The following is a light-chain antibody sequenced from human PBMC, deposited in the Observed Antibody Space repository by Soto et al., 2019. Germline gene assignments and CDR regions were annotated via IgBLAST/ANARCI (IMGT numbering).Light chain of an antibody. CDR2: GAS. CDR1: QSVSNDF. Sequence: EIVMTQSPSTLSVSPGQRVTLSCRPSQSVSNDFLAWYQQKPGQAPRLLIYGASTRATDVPDRFSGSGSGADFTLTISRLEPEDFAVYYCQQYGSSPPRTFGQGTKVDIK. V-gene: IGKV3-20*01. CDR3: QQYGSSPPRT. J-gene: IGKJ1*01.